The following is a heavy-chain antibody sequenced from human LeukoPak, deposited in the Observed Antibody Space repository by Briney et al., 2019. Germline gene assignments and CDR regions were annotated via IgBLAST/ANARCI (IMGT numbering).Heavy chain of an antibody. CDR2: IKQDGSEK. CDR3: ARVASSSSLLYDAFDI. V-gene: IGHV3-7*01. J-gene: IGHJ3*02. Sequence: GGSLRLSCAASRFTFSSYWMSWVRQAPGKGLEWVANIKQDGSEKYYVDSVKGRFTISRDNAKNSLYLQMNSLRAEDTAVYYCARVASSSSLLYDAFDIWGQGTMVTVSS. D-gene: IGHD6-6*01. CDR1: RFTFSSYW.